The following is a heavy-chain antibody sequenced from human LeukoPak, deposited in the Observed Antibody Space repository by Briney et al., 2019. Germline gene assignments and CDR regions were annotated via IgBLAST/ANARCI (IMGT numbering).Heavy chain of an antibody. V-gene: IGHV4-59*01. CDR1: GFTFTNNA. CDR3: ARAGAQQQLLWYFDL. Sequence: PGGSLRLSCAMSGFTFTNNAMTWVRQAPGKGLEWIGYIYYSGSTNYNPSLRSRVTISVDTSKNQLALKLSAVTAADTAGYYCARAGAQQQLLWYFDLWGRGTLVTVSS. CDR2: IYYSGST. D-gene: IGHD6-13*01. J-gene: IGHJ2*01.